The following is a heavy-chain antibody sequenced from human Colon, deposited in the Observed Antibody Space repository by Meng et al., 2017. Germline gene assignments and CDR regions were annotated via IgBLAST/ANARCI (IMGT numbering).Heavy chain of an antibody. D-gene: IGHD4-17*01. J-gene: IGHJ5*02. CDR3: ARVNGDFDEAWFDP. CDR2: IHYTGNP. Sequence: VKTQDSCPGLVPPSHTRSLPCPVSWAPVSSDMHYWSGIRRSPGKGLEWIGYIHYTGNPNYNPSLASRVNMSLDTSKNHFSLHLTSVTAADTAIYYCARVNGDFDEAWFDPWGQGTLVTVSS. CDR1: WAPVSSDMHY. V-gene: IGHV4-61*03.